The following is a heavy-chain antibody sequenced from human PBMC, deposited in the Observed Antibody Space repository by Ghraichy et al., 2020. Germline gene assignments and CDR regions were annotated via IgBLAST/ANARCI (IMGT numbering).Heavy chain of an antibody. V-gene: IGHV3-23*01. D-gene: IGHD3-3*01. CDR3: ANESRDNFWSGHGSVLGY. Sequence: GESLNISCAASGFTFSSYAMSWVRQAPGKGLEWVSAISGSGGSTYYADSVKCRFTISRDNSKNTLYLQMNSLRAEDTAIYYCANESRDNFWSGHGSVLGYWGQGTLVTVSS. J-gene: IGHJ4*02. CDR2: ISGSGGST. CDR1: GFTFSSYA.